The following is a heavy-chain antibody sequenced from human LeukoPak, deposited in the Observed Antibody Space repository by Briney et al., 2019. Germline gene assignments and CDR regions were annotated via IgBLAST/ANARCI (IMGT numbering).Heavy chain of an antibody. CDR3: AKSKALDGYNVDY. CDR1: GFTFSSYG. Sequence: PGRSLRLSCAASGFTFSSYGMHWVRQAPGKGLEWVAVISYDGSNKYYADSVKGRFTISRDNSKNTLYLQMNSLRAEDTAVYYCAKSKALDGYNVDYWGQGTLVTVSS. D-gene: IGHD5-24*01. V-gene: IGHV3-30*18. CDR2: ISYDGSNK. J-gene: IGHJ4*02.